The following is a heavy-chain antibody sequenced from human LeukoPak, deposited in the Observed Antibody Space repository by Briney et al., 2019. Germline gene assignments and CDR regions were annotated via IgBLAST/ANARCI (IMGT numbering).Heavy chain of an antibody. CDR3: ARERPGSIWSAFDY. J-gene: IGHJ4*02. CDR1: GGSVSSGSYY. V-gene: IGHV4-61*01. D-gene: IGHD3-10*01. Sequence: SETLSLTCTVSGGSVSSGSYYWSWIRQPPGKGLEWIGYIYYSGSTNYNPSLTSRVTISVDTSKNQFSLKLSSVTAADTAVYYCARERPGSIWSAFDYWGQGTLVTVSS. CDR2: IYYSGST.